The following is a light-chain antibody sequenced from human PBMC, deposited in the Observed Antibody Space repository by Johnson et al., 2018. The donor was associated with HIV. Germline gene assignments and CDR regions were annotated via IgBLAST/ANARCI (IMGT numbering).Light chain of an antibody. V-gene: IGLV1-51*01. CDR3: GTWDSSLSAYV. Sequence: QPVLTQPPSVSAAPGQKVTISCSGSNSNIGNSYVSWYQQLPRTAPKLLIYDNNKRPSGIPGRFSGSKSGPSATLGITGLQTGDEADYYCGTWDSSLSAYVFGTGTKVTGL. CDR1: NSNIGNSY. J-gene: IGLJ1*01. CDR2: DNN.